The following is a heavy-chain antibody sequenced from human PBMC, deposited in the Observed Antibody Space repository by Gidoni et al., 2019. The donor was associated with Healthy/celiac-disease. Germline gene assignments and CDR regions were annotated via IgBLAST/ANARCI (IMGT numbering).Heavy chain of an antibody. CDR2: ISWDGGST. CDR3: AKDLGVSGDYGACMDV. V-gene: IGHV3-43*01. Sequence: EVQLVESGGVVVQPGGSLSLSCAASGFTLYDYTMHWVRQAPGKGLEWVSLISWDGGSTYYADSVKGRFTISRDNSKNSLYLQMNSLRTEDTALYYCAKDLGVSGDYGACMDVWGQGTTVTVSS. D-gene: IGHD4-17*01. CDR1: GFTLYDYT. J-gene: IGHJ6*02.